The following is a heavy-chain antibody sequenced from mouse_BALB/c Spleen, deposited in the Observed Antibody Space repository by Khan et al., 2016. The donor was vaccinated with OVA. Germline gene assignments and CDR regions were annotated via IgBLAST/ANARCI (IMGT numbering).Heavy chain of an antibody. J-gene: IGHJ4*01. V-gene: IGHV2-6-1*01. D-gene: IGHD2-10*01. CDR1: GFSLTNYG. Sequence: QVQLKESGPGLVEPSQSLSITCTISGFSLTNYGVHWVRQPPGKGLEWLVVIWSDGTTTYDSALKSRLTISKDNSKSQVFLKMDSLPTDDTAMYYCARQPYFHYYVMDYWGQGTSVTVSS. CDR3: ARQPYFHYYVMDY. CDR2: IWSDGTT.